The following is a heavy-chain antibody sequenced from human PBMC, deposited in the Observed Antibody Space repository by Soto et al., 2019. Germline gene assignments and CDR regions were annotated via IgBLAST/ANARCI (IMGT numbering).Heavy chain of an antibody. J-gene: IGHJ4*02. Sequence: PSETLSLTCAVYGGPFSGYYWNWIRQPPGKGLEWIGEINHSGNTNYNPSLKSRATISIDASENHFSLKLTSVTAADTAVYYCARDLGSSGYYISGGYWGQGTLVTVSS. CDR2: INHSGNT. CDR3: ARDLGSSGYYISGGY. V-gene: IGHV4-34*01. D-gene: IGHD3-22*01. CDR1: GGPFSGYY.